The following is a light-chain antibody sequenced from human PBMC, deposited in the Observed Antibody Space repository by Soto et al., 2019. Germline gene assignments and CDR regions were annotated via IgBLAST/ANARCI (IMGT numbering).Light chain of an antibody. CDR2: DVS. CDR1: SSDVGGDYY. Sequence: QSALTQPASVSGSPGQSITISCTGTSSDVGGDYYVSWYQHHPGKAPKLLIYDVSSRPSGISNRFSGSKSGNTASLTISGLQAEDEADYYGSSYTSSSTYVFGTGTKLTVL. J-gene: IGLJ1*01. CDR3: SSYTSSSTYV. V-gene: IGLV2-14*03.